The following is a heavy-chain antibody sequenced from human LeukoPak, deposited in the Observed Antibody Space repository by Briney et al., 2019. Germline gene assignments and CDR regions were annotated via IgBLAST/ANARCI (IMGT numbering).Heavy chain of an antibody. CDR2: IDYIGST. J-gene: IGHJ4*02. Sequence: PSETLSLTCTVSGGSISSSSYYWDWIRQPPGEGLEWIGSIDYIGSTYYNPSRKSRVTISIDTSKNQFSLKVRSVTAADTAVYYCARSASTIFGVVNYWGQGTLVTVSS. CDR1: GGSISSSSYY. V-gene: IGHV4-39*01. CDR3: ARSASTIFGVVNY. D-gene: IGHD3-3*01.